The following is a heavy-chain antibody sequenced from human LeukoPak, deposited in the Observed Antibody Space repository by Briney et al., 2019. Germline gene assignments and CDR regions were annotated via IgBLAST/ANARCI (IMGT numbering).Heavy chain of an antibody. CDR1: GFTFSTYN. V-gene: IGHV3-48*01. CDR3: ARLRYYAMDV. Sequence: PGGSLRLSCAASGFTFSTYNMNWIRQAPGKGLEWVSYISSSSTTIYYADSVKGRFTISRDNAKNSLYLQMNSLRAEDTAVYYCARLRYYAMDVWGQGTTVTASS. J-gene: IGHJ6*02. CDR2: ISSSSTTI.